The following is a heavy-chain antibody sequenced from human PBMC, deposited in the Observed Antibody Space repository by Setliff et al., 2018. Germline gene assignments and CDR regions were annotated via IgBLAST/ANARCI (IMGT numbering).Heavy chain of an antibody. Sequence: ASVKVSCKSSGYTFTSYGISWVRQAPGQGLEWMGWISPYNGDTEYAQKFQGRVTLTTDTSTSTAHMELGSLRSDDTAVYYCARGSSSGYYFDYWGQGTLVTVSS. CDR2: ISPYNGDT. CDR1: GYTFTSYG. J-gene: IGHJ4*02. D-gene: IGHD6-6*01. V-gene: IGHV1-18*01. CDR3: ARGSSSGYYFDY.